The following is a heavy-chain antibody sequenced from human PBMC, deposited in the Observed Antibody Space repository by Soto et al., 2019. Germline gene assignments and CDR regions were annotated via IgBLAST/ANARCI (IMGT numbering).Heavy chain of an antibody. CDR3: AREAVLVPAANGYYYYGMDV. V-gene: IGHV4-59*01. D-gene: IGHD2-2*01. J-gene: IGHJ6*02. Sequence: QVQLQESGPGLVKPSETLSLTCTVSGGSISSYYWSWIRQPPGKGLEWIGYIYYSGSTNYNPSLKSRVTISVDTSKNQFSLKLSSVTAADTAVYYCAREAVLVPAANGYYYYGMDVWGQGTTVTVSS. CDR2: IYYSGST. CDR1: GGSISSYY.